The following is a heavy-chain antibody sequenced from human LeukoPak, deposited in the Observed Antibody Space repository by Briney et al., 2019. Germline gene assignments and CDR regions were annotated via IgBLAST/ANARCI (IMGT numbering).Heavy chain of an antibody. CDR3: AKPTRYCSGGSCYPGRYGMDV. Sequence: GGSLRLSCAASGFTFTTYSMNWVRQAPGEGLEWVSYISSSSSTIYYAESVKGRFTISRDNAKNSLYLQMNSLRAEDTAVYYCAKPTRYCSGGSCYPGRYGMDVWGRGTTVTVSS. D-gene: IGHD2-15*01. J-gene: IGHJ6*01. CDR2: ISSSSSTI. V-gene: IGHV3-48*01. CDR1: GFTFTTYS.